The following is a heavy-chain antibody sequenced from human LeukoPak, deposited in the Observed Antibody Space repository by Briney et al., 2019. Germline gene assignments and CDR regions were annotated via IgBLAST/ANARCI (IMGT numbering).Heavy chain of an antibody. CDR2: LYSGGTT. Sequence: QAGGSLRLSCAASGFTVSTNYMSWVRQAPGKGLEWVSVLYSGGTTYYADSVKGSFTISRDNSKNTLYLQMNSLRAEDTAVYYCAREHLDYSGSGSSTREFDPWGQGTLVTVSS. J-gene: IGHJ5*02. V-gene: IGHV3-66*01. CDR1: GFTVSTNY. D-gene: IGHD3-10*01. CDR3: AREHLDYSGSGSSTREFDP.